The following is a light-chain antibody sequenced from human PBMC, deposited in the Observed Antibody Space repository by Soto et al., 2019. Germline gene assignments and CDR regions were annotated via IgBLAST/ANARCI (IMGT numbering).Light chain of an antibody. Sequence: DIVLTQSPESLSVSLGERATINCKSSQSVFDHSSNKNSLAWLQQKPGQPPKLLFYGASTRQSGVPVRFSGSGSGTDFTLTISSLQAEDVAIYYCQQYHATPYTFGQGTKLEI. CDR1: QSVFDHSSNKNS. CDR2: GAS. CDR3: QQYHATPYT. V-gene: IGKV4-1*01. J-gene: IGKJ2*01.